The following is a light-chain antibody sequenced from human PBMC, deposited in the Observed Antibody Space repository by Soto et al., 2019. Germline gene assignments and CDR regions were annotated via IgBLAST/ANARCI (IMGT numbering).Light chain of an antibody. CDR1: QDIADY. Sequence: DIQMTQSPSSLSASVGDRVTITCQASQDIADYLNWYQLKPGKAPKLLIYDASNLEAGVPSRFTGAGSGTDFSFTISSPQPEDVATYFCQQYDSFHMYTFGQGTKVEI. CDR3: QQYDSFHMYT. J-gene: IGKJ2*01. CDR2: DAS. V-gene: IGKV1-33*01.